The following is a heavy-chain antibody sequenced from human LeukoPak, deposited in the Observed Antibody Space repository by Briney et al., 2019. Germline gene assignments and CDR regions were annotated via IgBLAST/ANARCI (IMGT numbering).Heavy chain of an antibody. D-gene: IGHD2-15*01. V-gene: IGHV3-11*04. J-gene: IGHJ4*02. CDR2: MRSSGSTI. CDR3: ARREGVVPAPY. CDR1: GFTFSDYY. Sequence: GGSLRLSCAASGFTFSDYYMNWIRQAPGKGLEWIASMRSSGSTIKYADSVKGRFTISRDNAKNSLFLQMSSLRDEDTAVYYCARREGVVPAPYWGQGTLVTVSS.